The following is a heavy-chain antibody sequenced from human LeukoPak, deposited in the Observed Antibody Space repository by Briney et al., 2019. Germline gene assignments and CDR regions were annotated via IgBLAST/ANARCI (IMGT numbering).Heavy chain of an antibody. Sequence: HTGGSLRLSCAASGFTFSSYGMHWVRQAPGKGQEWVAVLWYDGSNKYYADSVKGRFTISRDNSKNTLYLQMNSLRAEDTAVYYCARDAAGFDYWGQGTLVTVSS. V-gene: IGHV3-33*01. J-gene: IGHJ4*02. CDR1: GFTFSSYG. CDR3: ARDAAGFDY. D-gene: IGHD6-13*01. CDR2: LWYDGSNK.